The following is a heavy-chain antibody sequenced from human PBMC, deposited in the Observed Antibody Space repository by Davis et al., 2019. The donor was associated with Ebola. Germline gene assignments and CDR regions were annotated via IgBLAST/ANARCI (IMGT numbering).Heavy chain of an antibody. CDR1: GGTFSSNA. D-gene: IGHD4-11*01. CDR2: IIHIFGTA. Sequence: AASVKFSCKAAGGTFSSNAISWVRQAPGQGLEWMGGIIHIFGTANYAQKFQGRVTITADESTSTAYMELSSLRSEDSAVFYCARELLDYSKNKLYYYYGMDVWGQGTTVTVSS. J-gene: IGHJ6*02. CDR3: ARELLDYSKNKLYYYYGMDV. V-gene: IGHV1-69*13.